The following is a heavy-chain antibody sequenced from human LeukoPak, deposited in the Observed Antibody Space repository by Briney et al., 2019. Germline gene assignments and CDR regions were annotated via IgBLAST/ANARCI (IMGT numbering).Heavy chain of an antibody. CDR2: ISFDGSQK. Sequence: GGSLRLSCAASGFTFSNYGMHWVRQAPGKGLEWVALISFDGSQKYYADSVKGRFTISRDNSKNTLYLQMNSLRAEDTAVYYCAKGQPSSSWYHGEIHGNWYFDLWDRGTLVTVSS. CDR3: AKGQPSSSWYHGEIHGNWYFDL. D-gene: IGHD6-13*01. V-gene: IGHV3-30*02. CDR1: GFTFSNYG. J-gene: IGHJ2*01.